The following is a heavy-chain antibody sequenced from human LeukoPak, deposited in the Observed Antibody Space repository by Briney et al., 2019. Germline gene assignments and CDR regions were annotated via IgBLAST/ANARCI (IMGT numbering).Heavy chain of an antibody. CDR1: GYSFTSYW. D-gene: IGHD6-19*01. CDR2: IYPGDSDT. J-gene: IGHJ3*02. V-gene: IGHV5-51*01. CDR3: ARSYRSGWYSDAFDI. Sequence: GESLKISCKGSGYSFTSYWIGWVRQMPGEGLEWMGIIYPGDSDTRYSPSFQGQVTISADKSISTAYLQWSSLKASDTAMYYCARSYRSGWYSDAFDIWGQGTMVTVSS.